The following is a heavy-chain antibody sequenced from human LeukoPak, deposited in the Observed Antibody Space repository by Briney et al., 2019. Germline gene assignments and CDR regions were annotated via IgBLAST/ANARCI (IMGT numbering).Heavy chain of an antibody. CDR2: IIPIFGTA. J-gene: IGHJ4*02. CDR1: AGTFSSYA. CDR3: ARALLSSSPGYFYY. D-gene: IGHD6-13*01. Sequence: RASVKLSCKASAGTFSSYAISWVRHAPGQGLEWMGGIIPIFGTANYAQKFQGRVTITADESTSTAYMELSSLRSEDTAVYYCARALLSSSPGYFYYWGQGTLVTVSS. V-gene: IGHV1-69*13.